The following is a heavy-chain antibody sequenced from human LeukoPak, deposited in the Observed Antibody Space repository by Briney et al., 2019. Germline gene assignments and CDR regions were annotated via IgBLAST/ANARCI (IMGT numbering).Heavy chain of an antibody. CDR1: GGSFSGHF. Sequence: SETLSLTCAVYGGSFSGHFWSWIRQSPGKGLEWIGEINRSGSTTYNPSLKSRVTISLDTSKSQFSLRLSSVTAADTAVYYCASVYTAGGTDESWGQGTLVTASS. CDR2: INRSGST. J-gene: IGHJ5*02. CDR3: ASVYTAGGTDES. V-gene: IGHV4-34*01. D-gene: IGHD6-13*01.